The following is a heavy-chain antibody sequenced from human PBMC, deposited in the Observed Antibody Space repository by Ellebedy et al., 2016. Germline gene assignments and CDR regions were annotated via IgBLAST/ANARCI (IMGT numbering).Heavy chain of an antibody. D-gene: IGHD4-11*01. CDR2: VYGNDDK. CDR1: GFSLITSAVV. CDR3: VHRTTVTSVDY. V-gene: IGHV2-5*01. Sequence: SGPTLVKPTQTLTLTCTFSGFSLITSAVVVGWVRQPPGKALEWLAFVYGNDDKRYSPSLKSRLTITKDTSKNQVVLTMTNMDPVDTATYYCVHRTTVTSVDYWGRGTLVTVSS. J-gene: IGHJ4*02.